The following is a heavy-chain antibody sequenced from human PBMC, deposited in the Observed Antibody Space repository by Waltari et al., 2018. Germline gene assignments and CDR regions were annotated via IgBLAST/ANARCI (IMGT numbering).Heavy chain of an antibody. CDR3: ARGITVIVADYYFYYMDV. V-gene: IGHV4-4*07. D-gene: IGHD3-22*01. Sequence: QVQLQESGPGLVKPSETLSLTCIVPGGPISSYYWRWIRQSAGKGLEWIGRINTSGSTNYNPSLKSRVTMSVDTSKNQFSLKLTAVTAADTAVYYCARGITVIVADYYFYYMDVWGKGTTVTISS. CDR2: INTSGST. J-gene: IGHJ6*03. CDR1: GGPISSYY.